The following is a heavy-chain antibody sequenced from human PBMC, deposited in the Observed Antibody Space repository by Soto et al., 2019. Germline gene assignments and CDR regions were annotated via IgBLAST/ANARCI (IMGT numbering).Heavy chain of an antibody. CDR2: INPNSGGT. V-gene: IGHV1-2*04. CDR1: GYTFTGYY. D-gene: IGHD3-22*01. Sequence: ASVKVSCKASGYTFTGYYMHWVRQAPGQGLEWMGWINPNSGGTNYAQKFQGWVTTTRDTSISTAYMELSRLRSDDTAVYHCARADRSSGWYYFDYWGQGTLVTVSS. J-gene: IGHJ4*02. CDR3: ARADRSSGWYYFDY.